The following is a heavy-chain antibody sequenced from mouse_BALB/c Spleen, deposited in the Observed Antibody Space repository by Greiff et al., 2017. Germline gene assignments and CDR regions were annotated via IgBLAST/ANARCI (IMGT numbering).Heavy chain of an antibody. CDR2: INPSNGGT. J-gene: IGHJ4*01. CDR3: TRAPIYYYGKAPMDY. Sequence: VQLQQPGAELVKPGASVKLSCKASGYTFTSYYMYWVKQRPGQGLEWIGGINPSNGGTNFNEKFKSKATLTVDKSSSTAYMQLSSLTSEDSAVYYCTRAPIYYYGKAPMDYWGQGTSVTVSS. V-gene: IGHV1S81*02. CDR1: GYTFTSYY. D-gene: IGHD1-1*01.